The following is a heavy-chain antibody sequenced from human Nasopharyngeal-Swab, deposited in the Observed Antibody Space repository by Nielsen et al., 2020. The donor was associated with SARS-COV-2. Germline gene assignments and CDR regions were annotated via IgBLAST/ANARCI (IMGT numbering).Heavy chain of an antibody. CDR2: IKQDGSEK. J-gene: IGHJ6*02. Sequence: GVLKISCAASGFTFSSYWMSWVRQAPGKGLEWVANIKQDGSEKYYVDSVKGRFTISRDNAKNSLYLQMNSLRAEDTAVYYCARDIYGDNYYYYYGMDVWGQGTTVTVSS. CDR1: GFTFSSYW. V-gene: IGHV3-7*01. CDR3: ARDIYGDNYYYYYGMDV. D-gene: IGHD4/OR15-4a*01.